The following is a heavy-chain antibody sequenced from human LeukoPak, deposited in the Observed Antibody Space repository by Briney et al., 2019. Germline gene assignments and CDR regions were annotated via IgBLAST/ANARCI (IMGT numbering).Heavy chain of an antibody. J-gene: IGHJ6*02. V-gene: IGHV4-59*01. CDR2: IYYSGST. CDR1: GGSISTFY. CDR3: AREDPQTTVPEGLDV. Sequence: SETLSLTCTVSGGSISTFYWSWLRQPPGKGLEWIGYIYYSGSTSYNPSLKSRVTISVDTSKNQFSLRLSSVTAADTAVYYCAREDPQTTVPEGLDVWGQGTTVTVSS. D-gene: IGHD4-17*01.